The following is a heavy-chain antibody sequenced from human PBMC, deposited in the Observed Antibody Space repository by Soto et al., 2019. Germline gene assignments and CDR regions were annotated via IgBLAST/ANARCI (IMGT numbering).Heavy chain of an antibody. D-gene: IGHD3-22*01. CDR1: GYSFTSYW. J-gene: IGHJ3*02. Sequence: GESLKISCKGSGYSFTSYWIGWVRQMPGKGLEWMGIIYPGDSDTRYSPSFQGQVTISADKSISTAYLQWSSLKASDTAMYYCARLETNYYDSSGYLDAFDIWGQGTMVTVSS. CDR3: ARLETNYYDSSGYLDAFDI. CDR2: IYPGDSDT. V-gene: IGHV5-51*01.